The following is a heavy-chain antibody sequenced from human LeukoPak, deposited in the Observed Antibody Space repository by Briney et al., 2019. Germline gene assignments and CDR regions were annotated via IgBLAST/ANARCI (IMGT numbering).Heavy chain of an antibody. D-gene: IGHD1-26*01. Sequence: GEPLKISCKPSGYSFTSYWIGWVRQMPGKGLEWMGIIYPADSETRYSPSFQGQVTISVDKSISTAYLQWSSLKASDTGIYYCASGGWVGATVFDYWGQGTRVTASS. V-gene: IGHV5-51*01. CDR3: ASGGWVGATVFDY. J-gene: IGHJ4*02. CDR2: IYPADSET. CDR1: GYSFTSYW.